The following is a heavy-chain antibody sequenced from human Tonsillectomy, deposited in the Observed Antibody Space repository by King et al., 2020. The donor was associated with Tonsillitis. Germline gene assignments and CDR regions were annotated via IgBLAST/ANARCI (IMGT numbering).Heavy chain of an antibody. CDR2: IIPIFGTA. Sequence: QLVQSGAEVKKPGSSVKVSCKASGGTFSSYAISWVRQAPGQGLEWMGEIIPIFGTANYAQKFQGRVTITADESTSTASMELSSLRSEDTAVYYCARGGYSYAVRDFDYWGQGTLVTVSS. V-gene: IGHV1-69*01. CDR3: ARGGYSYAVRDFDY. J-gene: IGHJ4*02. D-gene: IGHD5-18*01. CDR1: GGTFSSYA.